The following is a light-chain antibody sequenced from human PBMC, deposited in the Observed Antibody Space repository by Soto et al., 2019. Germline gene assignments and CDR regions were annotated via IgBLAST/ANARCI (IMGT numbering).Light chain of an antibody. J-gene: IGKJ4*01. V-gene: IGKV1-5*03. Sequence: DIPMTQSPSTLSASVGDRVTITCRASQSISSWLAWYQQKPGKAPKLLIHEASSLESGVPSRFSCSGSETEFTLTISSLQPDDFATYYCQQYNSYPLTFGGGTKVEIK. CDR2: EAS. CDR1: QSISSW. CDR3: QQYNSYPLT.